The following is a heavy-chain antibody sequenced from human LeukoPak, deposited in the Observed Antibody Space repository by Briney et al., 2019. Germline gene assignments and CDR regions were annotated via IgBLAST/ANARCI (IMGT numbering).Heavy chain of an antibody. Sequence: SQTLPLTCAISGDSVSSNTAAWNWIRQSPSRGLEWLGRTYYRSKWYDDYAVSVRGRITVNPDTSKNEFSLQLNSVTPEDTAVYYCVRDGQLGYDALDIWGQGTLVTVSS. CDR2: TYYRSKWYD. CDR3: VRDGQLGYDALDI. CDR1: GDSVSSNTAA. D-gene: IGHD1-1*01. J-gene: IGHJ3*02. V-gene: IGHV6-1*01.